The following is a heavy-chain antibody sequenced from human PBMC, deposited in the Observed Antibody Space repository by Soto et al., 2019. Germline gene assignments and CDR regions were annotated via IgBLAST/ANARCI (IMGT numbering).Heavy chain of an antibody. CDR2: IYSGGST. V-gene: IGHV3-66*01. Sequence: EVQLVESGGGLVQPGGSLRLSCAASGFTVSTKYMSWVRQAPGKGLEWVSVIYSGGSTFYADSVRGRFTISRDNSKNTVNLHMNSLRAEDTAVYYCARDPWAADYWGQGTLVTASS. CDR1: GFTVSTKY. D-gene: IGHD3-16*01. CDR3: ARDPWAADY. J-gene: IGHJ4*02.